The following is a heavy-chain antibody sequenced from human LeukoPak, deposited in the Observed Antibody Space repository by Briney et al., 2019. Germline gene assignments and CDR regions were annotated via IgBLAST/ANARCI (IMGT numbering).Heavy chain of an antibody. J-gene: IGHJ4*02. V-gene: IGHV4-39*07. D-gene: IGHD6-19*01. CDR3: ATRIAVAEPFDY. Sequence: PSETLSLTCTVSGGSISSSSYYWGWIRQPPGKGLEWIGSIYYSGSTYYNPSLKSRVTISVDTSKNQFYLKLSSVTAADTAVYYCATRIAVAEPFDYWGQGTLVTVSS. CDR1: GGSISSSSYY. CDR2: IYYSGST.